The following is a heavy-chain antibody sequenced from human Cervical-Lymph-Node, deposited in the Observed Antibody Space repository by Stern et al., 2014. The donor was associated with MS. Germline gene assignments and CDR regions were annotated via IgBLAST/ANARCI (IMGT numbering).Heavy chain of an antibody. Sequence: QMQLVQSGAEVKKPGASVKVSCKASGYTFTSYDINWVRQATGQGLEWMGWMNPNSGNTGYAQKFQGRVTMTRNTSISTAYMELSSLRSEDTAVYYCARAKRTRYCSSTSCRYYYYGMDVWGQGTTVTVSS. V-gene: IGHV1-8*01. J-gene: IGHJ6*02. CDR1: GYTFTSYD. CDR3: ARAKRTRYCSSTSCRYYYYGMDV. CDR2: MNPNSGNT. D-gene: IGHD2-2*01.